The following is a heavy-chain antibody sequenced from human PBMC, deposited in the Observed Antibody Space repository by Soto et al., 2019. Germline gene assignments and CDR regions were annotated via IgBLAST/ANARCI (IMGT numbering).Heavy chain of an antibody. CDR2: NSSRSSYI. CDR1: GFTFSSYS. J-gene: IGHJ5*02. V-gene: IGHV3-21*01. CDR3: ARDTYYYGSGSYSP. D-gene: IGHD3-10*01. Sequence: EVQLVESGGGLVKPGGSLRLSCAASGFTFSSYSMNWVRQAPGKGLEWVSSNSSRSSYIYYADSVKGRFTISRDNAKNSLYLQMNSLRAEDTAVYYCARDTYYYGSGSYSPCGQGTLVTVSS.